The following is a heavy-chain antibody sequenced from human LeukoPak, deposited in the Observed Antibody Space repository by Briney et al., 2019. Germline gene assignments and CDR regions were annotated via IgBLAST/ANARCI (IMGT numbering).Heavy chain of an antibody. J-gene: IGHJ4*02. CDR2: ISYDGSNK. D-gene: IGHD2-15*01. CDR1: GFTFSSYA. V-gene: IGHV3-30*04. CDR3: ARDSCGSCYYFDY. Sequence: GGSLRLSCAASGFTFSSYAMHWVRQAPGKGLEWVAGISYDGSNKCYADSLKGRFTISRDNSKNTLYLQMNSLSAEDTAVYYCARDSCGSCYYFDYWGQGTLVTVSS.